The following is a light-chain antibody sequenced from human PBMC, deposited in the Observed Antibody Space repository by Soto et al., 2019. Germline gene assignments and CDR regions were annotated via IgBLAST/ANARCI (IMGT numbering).Light chain of an antibody. CDR1: SSDVGGYNY. CDR3: SSYTTSNTRQIV. J-gene: IGLJ1*01. CDR2: DVS. Sequence: SALTQPASVSGSPGQSITISCTGTSSDVGGYNYVSWYQQHPGKAPKFIIYDVSNRPSGVSNRFSGSKSGNTASLTISGLQAEDEADYYCSSYTTSNTRQIVFGTGTKVPVL. V-gene: IGLV2-14*01.